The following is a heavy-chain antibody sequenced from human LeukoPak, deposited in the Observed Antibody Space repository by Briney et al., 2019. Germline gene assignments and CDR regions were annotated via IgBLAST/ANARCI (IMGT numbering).Heavy chain of an antibody. Sequence: SETLSLTCAVSGGSFSGYYWGWIRQPPGKGLEWIGSIYYSGSTYYNPSLKSRVTISVDTSKNQFSLKLSSVTAADTAVYYCASSITMVRGAFDIWGQGTMVTVSS. CDR3: ASSITMVRGAFDI. D-gene: IGHD3-10*01. J-gene: IGHJ3*02. V-gene: IGHV4-39*01. CDR2: IYYSGST. CDR1: GGSFSGYY.